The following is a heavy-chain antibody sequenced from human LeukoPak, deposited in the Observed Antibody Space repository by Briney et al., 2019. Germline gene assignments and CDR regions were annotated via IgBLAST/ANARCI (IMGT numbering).Heavy chain of an antibody. Sequence: GGSLRLSCAASGFTFSDYYMSWIRQAPGKGVEWVSYISRSGSTIYYADSVKGRFTISSDNAKNSLYLQMNSLRAEDTAVYYCARRRAPGAFDIWGQGTMVTVSS. CDR2: ISRSGSTI. CDR3: ARRRAPGAFDI. J-gene: IGHJ3*02. CDR1: GFTFSDYY. V-gene: IGHV3-11*01.